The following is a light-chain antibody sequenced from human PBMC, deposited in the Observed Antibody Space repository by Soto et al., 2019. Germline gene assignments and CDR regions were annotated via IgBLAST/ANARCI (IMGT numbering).Light chain of an antibody. V-gene: IGLV2-8*01. CDR1: SIDVVTYDY. Sequence: HSVLTQPPSAPGSPGQSAHVSCTGTSIDVVTYDYVSWYQQHPGKAPKVIIYEXNKRPSGVPDLFSGSNSGNTVFLTVSGLQAGDDSDYYFRSYRSRSNLSGYVFGRGSNVTVL. CDR3: RSYRSRSNLSGYV. J-gene: IGLJ1*01. CDR2: EXN.